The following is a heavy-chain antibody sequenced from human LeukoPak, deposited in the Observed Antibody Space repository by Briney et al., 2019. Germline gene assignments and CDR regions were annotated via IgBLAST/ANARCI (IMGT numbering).Heavy chain of an antibody. D-gene: IGHD2-15*01. CDR1: GFSLSTYA. V-gene: IGHV3-23*01. CDR3: AKDTTAWWYHRAYMNV. Sequence: GGSLRLSCAASGFSLSTYAMSWVRQAPGGGLEWVSAISGSGDKTYHADSVKGRFTISKDNSENRLSLQIDSLRAEDTAVYFCAKDTTAWWYHRAYMNVWGKGTTITVSS. J-gene: IGHJ6*03. CDR2: ISGSGDKT.